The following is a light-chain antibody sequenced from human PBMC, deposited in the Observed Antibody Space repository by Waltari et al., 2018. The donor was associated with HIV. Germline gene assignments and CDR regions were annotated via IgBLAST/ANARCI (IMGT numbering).Light chain of an antibody. CDR3: AAWDDSLMGV. V-gene: IGLV1-44*01. CDR2: YNN. CDR1: SSNIGSNT. J-gene: IGLJ3*02. Sequence: QSVLTQPPSASGTPGQRVTISCSGSSSNIGSNTVNWYQQLPGTSPQPLIYYNNQRPSGVPDRFSGSKSGTSASLAISGLQSEDEADYYCAAWDDSLMGVFGGGTRLTVL.